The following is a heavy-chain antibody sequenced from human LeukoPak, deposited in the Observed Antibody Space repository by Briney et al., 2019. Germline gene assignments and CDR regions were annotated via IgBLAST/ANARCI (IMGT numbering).Heavy chain of an antibody. CDR1: GAFLSRYY. CDR2: ISHSGSP. D-gene: IGHD4-17*01. V-gene: IGHV4-59*01. J-gene: IGHJ5*02. Sequence: SETLSLTCSVSGAFLSRYYWIWIRQPPGKGLEWIGYISHSGSPRYNPSLKSRVTMSVDTSKNQVSLKLSSVLAADTAVYYCAKGYGDYVGWFDPWGQGTLVPVSS. CDR3: AKGYGDYVGWFDP.